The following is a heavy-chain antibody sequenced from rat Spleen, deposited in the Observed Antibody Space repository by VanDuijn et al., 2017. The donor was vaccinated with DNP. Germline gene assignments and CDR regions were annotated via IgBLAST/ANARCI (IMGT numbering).Heavy chain of an antibody. D-gene: IGHD1-2*01. CDR3: ARHLATTSAIHLAWFAY. Sequence: EVQLVESGGGLVQPGRSLKLSCAASGFTFSNYGMAWVRQAPTKGLEWVASITNSGGSTYYRDSVKGRFTISRDNAKSSLYLQMNSLKPEDTATYYCARHLATTSAIHLAWFAYWGQGTLVTVSS. CDR2: ITNSGGST. CDR1: GFTFSNYG. J-gene: IGHJ3*01. V-gene: IGHV5S13*01.